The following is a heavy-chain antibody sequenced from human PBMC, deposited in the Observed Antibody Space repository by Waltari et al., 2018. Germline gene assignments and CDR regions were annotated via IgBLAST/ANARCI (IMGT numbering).Heavy chain of an antibody. V-gene: IGHV4-59*01. D-gene: IGHD2-8*02. CDR1: GGSISSYY. CDR3: ARAKRVVYAERYDAFDI. CDR2: SYYSGST. Sequence: QVQLQESGPGLVKPSETLSLTCTVSGGSISSYYWSWIRQPPGKGLEWIGYSYYSGSTTYNPSLKSRVTISVDTSKNQFSLKLSSVTAADTAVYYCARAKRVVYAERYDAFDIWGQGTMVTVSS. J-gene: IGHJ3*02.